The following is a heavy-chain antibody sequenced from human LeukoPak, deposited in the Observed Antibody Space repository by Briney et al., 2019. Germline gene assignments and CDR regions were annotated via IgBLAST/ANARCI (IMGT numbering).Heavy chain of an antibody. J-gene: IGHJ5*02. V-gene: IGHV1-69*13. CDR1: GYTFPSYF. Sequence: GASVKVSCKASGYTFPSYFMHWVRQAPGQGLEWMGGIIPIFGTANYAQKFQGRVTITADESTSTAYMELSSLRSEDTAVYYCARLRAITGTTSAWFDPWGQGTLVTVSS. CDR3: ARLRAITGTTSAWFDP. D-gene: IGHD1-7*01. CDR2: IIPIFGTA.